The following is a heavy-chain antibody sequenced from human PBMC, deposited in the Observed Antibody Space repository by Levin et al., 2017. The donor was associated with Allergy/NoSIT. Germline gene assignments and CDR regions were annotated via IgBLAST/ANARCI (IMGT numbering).Heavy chain of an antibody. Sequence: GGSLRLSCAASGFTFDDYAMHWVRQAPGKGLEWVSGISWNSGSIGYADSVKGRFTISRDNAKNSLYLQMNSLRAEDTALYYCAKGGFYGDFNYWGQGTLVTVSS. D-gene: IGHD4-17*01. CDR3: AKGGFYGDFNY. CDR1: GFTFDDYA. CDR2: ISWNSGSI. J-gene: IGHJ4*02. V-gene: IGHV3-9*01.